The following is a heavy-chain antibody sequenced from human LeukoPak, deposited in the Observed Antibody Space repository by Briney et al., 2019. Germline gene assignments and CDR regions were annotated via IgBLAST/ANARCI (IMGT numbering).Heavy chain of an antibody. V-gene: IGHV4-61*02. J-gene: IGHJ4*02. Sequence: SETLSLTCTVSGGSVSSGGWYWSWIRQPAGTGLEWIGRVYSDESTIYNPSLKSRVTISVDTSRNQFSLNLSSATAADTAVYYCATWSSSSGEVYWGQGTLVTVSS. D-gene: IGHD6-6*01. CDR3: ATWSSSSGEVY. CDR1: GGSVSSGGWY. CDR2: VYSDEST.